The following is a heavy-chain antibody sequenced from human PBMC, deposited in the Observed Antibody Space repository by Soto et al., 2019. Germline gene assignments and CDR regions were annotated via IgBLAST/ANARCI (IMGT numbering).Heavy chain of an antibody. CDR2: IYYSGST. J-gene: IGHJ3*02. V-gene: IGHV4-30-4*01. Sequence: QVQLQESGPGLVKPSQTLSLTCTVSGGSISSGDYYWSWIRQPPGKGLEWIGYIYYSGSTYYNPSLKSRVTISVETSKNQFSLKLSSVTAADTAVYYCARVPFMIVRAFDIWGQGTMVTVSS. CDR1: GGSISSGDYY. D-gene: IGHD3-22*01. CDR3: ARVPFMIVRAFDI.